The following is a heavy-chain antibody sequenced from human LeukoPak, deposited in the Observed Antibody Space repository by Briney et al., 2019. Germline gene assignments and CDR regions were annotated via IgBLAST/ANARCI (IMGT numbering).Heavy chain of an antibody. CDR3: ARISVLCGRYSSGWSKSRCAFDI. CDR2: INHSGST. D-gene: IGHD6-19*01. V-gene: IGHV4-39*07. J-gene: IGHJ3*02. CDR1: GGSISSGGYY. Sequence: SETLSLTCTVSGGSISSGGYYWSWIRQPPGKGLEWIGEINHSGSTNYNPSLKSRVTISVDTSKNQFSLKLSSVTAADTAVYYCARISVLCGRYSSGWSKSRCAFDIWGQGTMVTVSS.